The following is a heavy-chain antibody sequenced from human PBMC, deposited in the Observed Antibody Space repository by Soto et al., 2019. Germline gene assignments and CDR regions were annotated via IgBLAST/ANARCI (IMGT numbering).Heavy chain of an antibody. V-gene: IGHV3-33*01. CDR3: ARDGVEQQLAYGMDV. CDR1: GFTFSSYG. CDR2: IWFDGSNK. D-gene: IGHD6-13*01. J-gene: IGHJ6*02. Sequence: PVGSLRLSYAAPGFTFSSYGMHWVRQAPGKGLEWVAVIWFDGSNKYYADSVKGRFTISRDNSKNTMYVQMNSLRAEDTAVYYCARDGVEQQLAYGMDVWGQGTTVTVSS.